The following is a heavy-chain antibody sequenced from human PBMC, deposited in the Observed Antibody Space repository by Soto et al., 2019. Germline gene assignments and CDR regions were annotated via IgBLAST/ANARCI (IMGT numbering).Heavy chain of an antibody. V-gene: IGHV4-59*08. CDR2: IYYSGNA. CDR1: GGSLSGYY. D-gene: IGHD3-22*01. J-gene: IGHJ5*02. Sequence: QVQLQESGPGLVKPSETLSLTCTVSGGSLSGYYWSWIRQPPGKGLEWIGNIYYSGNANYNPSLKNRVTISVDTSRNQCSLKLSSVTAADTAVYYCARWDSGGYYSWFDPWGQGTLITVSS. CDR3: ARWDSGGYYSWFDP.